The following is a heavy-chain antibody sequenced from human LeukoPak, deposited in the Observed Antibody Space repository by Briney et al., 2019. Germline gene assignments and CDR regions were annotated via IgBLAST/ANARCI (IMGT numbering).Heavy chain of an antibody. Sequence: GGSLRLSCAASGFIVSSNYMSWVRQAPGKGLEWVSVIYSGGNTYYADSVKGRFTIYRDNSKNTLYLQMSSLRADDTAVYYCARVPHVDSSGYYYYFDYWGQGTLVTVSS. D-gene: IGHD3-22*01. CDR3: ARVPHVDSSGYYYYFDY. V-gene: IGHV3-66*01. CDR2: IYSGGNT. CDR1: GFIVSSNY. J-gene: IGHJ4*02.